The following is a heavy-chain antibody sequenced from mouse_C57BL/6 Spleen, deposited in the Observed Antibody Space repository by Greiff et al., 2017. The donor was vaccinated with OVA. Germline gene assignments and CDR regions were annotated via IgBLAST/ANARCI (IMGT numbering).Heavy chain of an antibody. CDR1: GYSITSGYD. D-gene: IGHD2-12*01. J-gene: IGHJ4*01. Sequence: EVQLVESGPGMVKPSQSLSLTCTVPGYSITSGYDWHWIRHFPGNKLEWMGYISYSGSTNYNPSLKSRISITHDTSKNHFFLKLNSVTTEDTATYYCASASYDFAMDYWGQGTSVTVSS. CDR3: ASASYDFAMDY. V-gene: IGHV3-1*01. CDR2: ISYSGST.